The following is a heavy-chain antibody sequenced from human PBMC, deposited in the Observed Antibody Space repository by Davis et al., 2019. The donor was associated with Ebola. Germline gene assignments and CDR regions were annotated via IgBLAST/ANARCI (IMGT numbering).Heavy chain of an antibody. D-gene: IGHD1-1*01. Sequence: GESLKISCTTSGFTFSTYALSWVRQAPGKGLEWVASISGNGDRTVYADSVKGRFTISRDNSKNTLYLQMKSLRAEDTAVYYCAKGPETGRFEYWGQGTLVTVSA. V-gene: IGHV3-23*01. CDR3: AKGPETGRFEY. CDR2: ISGNGDRT. CDR1: GFTFSTYA. J-gene: IGHJ4*02.